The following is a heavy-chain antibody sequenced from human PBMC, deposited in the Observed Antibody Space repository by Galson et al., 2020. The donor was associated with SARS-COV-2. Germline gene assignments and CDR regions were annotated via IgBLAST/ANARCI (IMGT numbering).Heavy chain of an antibody. D-gene: IGHD2-15*01. V-gene: IGHV3-48*02. CDR1: GFTFSSYS. CDR2: ISSSETT. Sequence: GSLRLSCAVSGFTFSSYSMNWVRQAPGKGLEWISYISSSETTYYADSVKGRFTISRDNAKNSLFLQMNNLRDEDTAVYYCARVSKGLVVVVAATDHWGQGTLVTVSS. CDR3: ARVSKGLVVVVAATDH. J-gene: IGHJ4*02.